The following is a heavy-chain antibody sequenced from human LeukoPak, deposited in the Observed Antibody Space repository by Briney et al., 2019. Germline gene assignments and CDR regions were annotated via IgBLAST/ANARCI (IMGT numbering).Heavy chain of an antibody. CDR1: GGSFSGYY. J-gene: IGHJ4*02. CDR3: ARGSTMIVVVITPYYFDY. D-gene: IGHD3-22*01. V-gene: IGHV4-34*01. Sequence: SETLSLTCAVYGGSFSGYYWSWIRQPPGKGLEWIGEINHSGSTNYNPSLKSRVTISVDTSKNQFSLKLSSVAAADTAVYYCARGSTMIVVVITPYYFDYWGQGTLVTVSS. CDR2: INHSGST.